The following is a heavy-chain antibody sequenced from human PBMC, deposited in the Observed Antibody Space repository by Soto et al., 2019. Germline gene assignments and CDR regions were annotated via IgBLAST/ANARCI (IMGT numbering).Heavy chain of an antibody. J-gene: IGHJ4*02. CDR2: IYYSGST. CDR3: ARLDSSGYYYGYYFDY. V-gene: IGHV4-31*03. Sequence: SETLSLTGTVSGGSNSSGGYYCSWIRQHTGKGLEWIGYIYYSGSTYYNPSLKSRLTISVDTSKNQFSLKLRSVTAADTAVYYCARLDSSGYYYGYYFDYWGQGTLVTVSS. D-gene: IGHD3-22*01. CDR1: GGSNSSGGYY.